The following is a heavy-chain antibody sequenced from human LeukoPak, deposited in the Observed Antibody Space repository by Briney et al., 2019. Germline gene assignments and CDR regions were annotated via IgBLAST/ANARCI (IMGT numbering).Heavy chain of an antibody. V-gene: IGHV3-48*03. D-gene: IGHD5-18*01. CDR3: ARDAGYGYDRFDY. Sequence: PEGSLRLSCAASGFTFSSYEMNWVRQAPGKGLEWVSYISSSGSTIYYADSVKGRFTISRDNAKNSLYLQMNSLRAEDTAVYYCARDAGYGYDRFDYWGQGTQVTVSS. CDR1: GFTFSSYE. J-gene: IGHJ4*02. CDR2: ISSSGSTI.